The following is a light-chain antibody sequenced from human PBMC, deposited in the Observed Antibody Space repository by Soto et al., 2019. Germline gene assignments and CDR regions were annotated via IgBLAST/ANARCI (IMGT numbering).Light chain of an antibody. CDR3: QQYNNWPWT. V-gene: IGKV3D-15*01. Sequence: EIVLTQSPATLSLSPGERATLSCRASQSVSSYLAWYQQKPGQAPRLLIYGASSRATDIPDRFSGSGSGTDFTLTISSLQSEDFGVYYCQQYNNWPWTFGQGTKVDIK. CDR1: QSVSSY. J-gene: IGKJ1*01. CDR2: GAS.